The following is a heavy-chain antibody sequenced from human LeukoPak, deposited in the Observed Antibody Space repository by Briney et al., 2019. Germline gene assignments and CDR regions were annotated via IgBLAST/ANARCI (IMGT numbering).Heavy chain of an antibody. D-gene: IGHD3-10*01. J-gene: IGHJ6*02. V-gene: IGHV3-21*01. CDR3: ARGTPTKGSGSQPFYYYYYGMDV. CDR1: GSTFSSYS. Sequence: PGGSLRLSCAASGSTFSSYSMNWVRQAPGKGLEWVSSISSSSSYIYYADSVKGRFTISRDNAKNSLYLQMNSLRAEDTAVYYCARGTPTKGSGSQPFYYYYYGMDVWGQGTTVAVSS. CDR2: ISSSSSYI.